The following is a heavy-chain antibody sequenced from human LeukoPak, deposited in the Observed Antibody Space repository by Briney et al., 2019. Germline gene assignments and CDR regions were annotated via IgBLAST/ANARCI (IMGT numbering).Heavy chain of an antibody. J-gene: IGHJ6*02. CDR2: ISYDGSNK. CDR3: ARAHSHYSRSGYGMDV. V-gene: IGHV3-30*03. CDR1: GFTFSSYG. Sequence: QPGGSLRLSCAASGFTFSSYGMHWVRQAPGKGPEWVTVISYDGSNKYYADSVKGRFTISRDNSKNTLYLQMNSLRAEDTAVYYCARAHSHYSRSGYGMDVWGQGTTVTVSS. D-gene: IGHD6-19*01.